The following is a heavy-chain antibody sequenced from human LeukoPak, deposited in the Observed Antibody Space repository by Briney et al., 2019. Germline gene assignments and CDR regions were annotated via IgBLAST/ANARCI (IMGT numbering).Heavy chain of an antibody. CDR1: GGSISSYY. Sequence: SETLSLTCTVSGGSISSYYWSWIRQPPGKGLEWIGYIYYRGNTNYNPSLKSRVTISVDTSKNQFSLKLTSVTAADMALYYCARHARQYSGDWSNYFDYWGQGSLVTVSS. CDR2: IYYRGNT. J-gene: IGHJ4*02. CDR3: ARHARQYSGDWSNYFDY. V-gene: IGHV4-59*08. D-gene: IGHD6-13*01.